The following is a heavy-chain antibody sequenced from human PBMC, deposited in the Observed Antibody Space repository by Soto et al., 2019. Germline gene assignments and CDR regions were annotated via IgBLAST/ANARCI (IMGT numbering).Heavy chain of an antibody. CDR1: GFTFSSYA. CDR2: ITGSGGRT. V-gene: IGHV3-23*01. J-gene: IGHJ4*01. CDR3: AIEISSWYDSFDN. Sequence: EVQLLESGGGLVQPGGSLRLSCAASGFTFSSYAMSWVRQTPGKGLEWVSAITGSGGRTYYAASVKGRFTVSRDNSINAVYLQMNSLRAEDTAVYYCAIEISSWYDSFDNSGDGALITASS. D-gene: IGHD6-13*01.